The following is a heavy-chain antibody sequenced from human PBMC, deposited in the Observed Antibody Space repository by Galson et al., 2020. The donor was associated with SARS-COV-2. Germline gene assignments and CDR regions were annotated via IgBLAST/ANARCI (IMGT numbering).Heavy chain of an antibody. CDR1: GFTFSNDW. CDR3: ARDRSGWKIDY. J-gene: IGHJ4*02. D-gene: IGHD6-19*01. V-gene: IGHV3-30-3*01. CDR2: ISYGGSNK. Sequence: TGGSLRLSCAASGFTFSNDWMSWVRQAPGKGLEWVAVISYGGSNKYYADSVKGRFTISRDNSKNTLYLQMNSLRAEDTAVYYCARDRSGWKIDYWGQGTLVTVSS.